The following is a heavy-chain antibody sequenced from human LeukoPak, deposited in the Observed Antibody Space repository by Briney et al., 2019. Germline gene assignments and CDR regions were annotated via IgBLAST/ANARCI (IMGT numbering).Heavy chain of an antibody. J-gene: IGHJ4*02. V-gene: IGHV4-39*07. CDR3: ARVTGYMIEDYFDY. CDR2: IYYSGST. D-gene: IGHD3-22*01. Sequence: PSETLSLTCTVSGGSISSRSYYWGWIRQPPGKGLEWIGSIYYSGSTYYNPSLKSRVTISVETSKNQFSLKLSSVTAADTAVYYCARVTGYMIEDYFDYWGQGTLVTVSS. CDR1: GGSISSRSYY.